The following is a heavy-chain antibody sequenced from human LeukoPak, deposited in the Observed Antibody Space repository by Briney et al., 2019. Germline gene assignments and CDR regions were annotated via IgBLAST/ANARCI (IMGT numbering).Heavy chain of an antibody. V-gene: IGHV4-59*11. CDR3: ARANRARGSSWIYYYMHV. Sequence: SETLSLNCTVSGGSISSHYWSWIRQPPGKGPEWIGYIYYSGSTNYNPSLKSRVTISVDTSKNQFSLKLSSVTAADTAVYYCARANRARGSSWIYYYMHVWGKGTTVTVSS. D-gene: IGHD6-13*01. J-gene: IGHJ6*03. CDR2: IYYSGST. CDR1: GGSISSHY.